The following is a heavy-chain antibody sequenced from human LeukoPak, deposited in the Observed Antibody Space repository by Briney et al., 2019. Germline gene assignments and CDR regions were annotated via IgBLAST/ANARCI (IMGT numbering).Heavy chain of an antibody. V-gene: IGHV4-59*01. Sequence: SETLSLTCTVSGGSTSSYYWSWIRQPPGKGLEWIGYIYYSGSTNYNPSLKSRVTISVDTSKNQFSLKLSSVTAADTAVYYCARVGGGYCSSTSCASGFDPWGQGTLVTVSS. J-gene: IGHJ5*02. CDR2: IYYSGST. D-gene: IGHD2-2*01. CDR1: GGSTSSYY. CDR3: ARVGGGYCSSTSCASGFDP.